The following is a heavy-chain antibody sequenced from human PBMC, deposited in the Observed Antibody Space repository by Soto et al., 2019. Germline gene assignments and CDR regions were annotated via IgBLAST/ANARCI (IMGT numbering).Heavy chain of an antibody. D-gene: IGHD5-18*01. CDR3: ARASGYSSLFDH. Sequence: SETLSLTCTVSGGSISSGDYYWGWIRQPPGKGLEWMGYIYNSGSTYYNPSLESRVTISADTSKNQFSLKLSSVTAADTAVYYCARASGYSSLFDHWGQGTLVTV. J-gene: IGHJ4*02. CDR1: GGSISSGDYY. V-gene: IGHV4-30-4*01. CDR2: IYNSGST.